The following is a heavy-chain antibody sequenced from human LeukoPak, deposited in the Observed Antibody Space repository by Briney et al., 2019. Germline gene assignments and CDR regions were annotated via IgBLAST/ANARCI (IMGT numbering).Heavy chain of an antibody. CDR1: GFTFSSYA. D-gene: IGHD3-10*01. Sequence: GGSLRLSCAASGFTFSSYAMSWVRQAPGKGLEWVSAISGSGGSTYYADSVKGRFTISRDNSKNTLYLQMNSLRAEDTAVYYCAKGELLWFGELLFPYFDYWGQGTLVTVSS. V-gene: IGHV3-23*01. J-gene: IGHJ4*02. CDR2: ISGSGGST. CDR3: AKGELLWFGELLFPYFDY.